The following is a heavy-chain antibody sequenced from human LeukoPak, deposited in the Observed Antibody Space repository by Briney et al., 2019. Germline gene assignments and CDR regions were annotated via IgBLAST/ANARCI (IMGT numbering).Heavy chain of an antibody. V-gene: IGHV6-1*01. CDR3: ARDATGWGYYFDY. Sequence: SQTLSLTCAISGDSVPSNSAAWNWIRQSPSRGLEWLGRTYYRSKWYTDCPVSVKSRITISPDTSKNQFSLQLNSVTPEDTAVYYCARDATGWGYYFDYWGQGTLVTVSS. J-gene: IGHJ4*02. CDR2: TYYRSKWYT. CDR1: GDSVPSNSAA. D-gene: IGHD6-19*01.